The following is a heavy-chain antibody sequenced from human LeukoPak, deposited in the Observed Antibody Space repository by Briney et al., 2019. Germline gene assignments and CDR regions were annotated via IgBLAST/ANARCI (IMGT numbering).Heavy chain of an antibody. J-gene: IGHJ4*02. CDR1: GGSFSGYY. Sequence: PSETLSLTCAVYGGSFSGYYWSWIRQPPGKGLEWIGEINHSGSTNYNPSLKSRVTISVDTSKNQFSLKLISVTAADTAVYYCARGRGYWGQGTLVTVSS. CDR2: INHSGST. CDR3: ARGRGY. V-gene: IGHV4-34*01.